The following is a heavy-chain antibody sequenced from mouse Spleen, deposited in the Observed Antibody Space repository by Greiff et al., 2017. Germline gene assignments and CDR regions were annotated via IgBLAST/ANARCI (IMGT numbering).Heavy chain of an antibody. D-gene: IGHD1-1*01. CDR2: IHPNSGST. J-gene: IGHJ3*01. CDR3: AKWGRITTEWGFAY. V-gene: IGHV1-64*01. CDR1: GYTFTSYW. Sequence: QVQLQQPGAELVKPGASVKLSCKASGYTFTSYWMHWVKQRPGQGLEWIGMIHPNSGSTNYNEKFKSKATLTVDKSSSTAYMQLSSLTSEDSAVYYCAKWGRITTEWGFAYWGQGTLVTVSA.